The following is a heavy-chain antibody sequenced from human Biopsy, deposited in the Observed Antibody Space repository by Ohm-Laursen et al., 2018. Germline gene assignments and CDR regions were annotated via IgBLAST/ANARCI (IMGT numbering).Heavy chain of an antibody. CDR3: AKGQDLRGGAEYFQH. Sequence: SVKVSCKASGYTFTSQYLHWVRQVPGQGLEWMGWINPHSGTTKFAQDFQGRVTMTRDTSITTAYMELRRLRSDDTAVYYCAKGQDLRGGAEYFQHWGQGALVTVSS. V-gene: IGHV1-2*02. J-gene: IGHJ1*01. D-gene: IGHD2-15*01. CDR2: INPHSGTT. CDR1: GYTFTSQY.